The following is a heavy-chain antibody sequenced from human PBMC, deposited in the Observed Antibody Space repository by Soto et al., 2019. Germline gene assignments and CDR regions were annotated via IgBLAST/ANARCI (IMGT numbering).Heavy chain of an antibody. Sequence: PSETLSLTCTVSGGSVSSGSYYWSWIRQPPGKGLEWIGYIYYSGSTNYNPSLKSRVTISVDTSKNQFSLKLSSATAADTAVYYCARVAGYADAFDIWGQGTMVTVSS. V-gene: IGHV4-61*01. J-gene: IGHJ3*02. D-gene: IGHD5-18*01. CDR1: GGSVSSGSYY. CDR3: ARVAGYADAFDI. CDR2: IYYSGST.